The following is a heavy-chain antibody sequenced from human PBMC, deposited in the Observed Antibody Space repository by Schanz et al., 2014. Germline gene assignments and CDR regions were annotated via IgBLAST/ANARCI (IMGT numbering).Heavy chain of an antibody. CDR3: AMGGYQLHH. CDR1: GFTFSSYA. Sequence: QGQLVESGGGVVQPGRSLRLSCAASGFTFSSYAMHWVRQAPGKGLEWVAVMSYDGSNKYYADSVKGRFTISRDTPKNTLYVQMNSLRADDTAVYYCAMGGYQLHHWGQGTLVNVSS. V-gene: IGHV3-30-3*01. D-gene: IGHD1-7*01. J-gene: IGHJ4*02. CDR2: MSYDGSNK.